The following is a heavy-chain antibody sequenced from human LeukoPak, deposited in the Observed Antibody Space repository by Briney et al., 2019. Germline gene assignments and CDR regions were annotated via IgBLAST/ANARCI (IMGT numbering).Heavy chain of an antibody. D-gene: IGHD2-21*01. CDR1: GFTFSSYS. CDR3: ARGCEVFDY. V-gene: IGHV3-21*01. J-gene: IGHJ4*02. CDR2: ISSSSSYI. Sequence: GRSLRLSCAASGFTFSSYSMNWVRQPPEKGLEWVSSISSSSSYIYYADSVKGRFTISRDNAKNSLYLQMNSLRAEDTAMYYCARGCEVFDYWGQGTLVTVSS.